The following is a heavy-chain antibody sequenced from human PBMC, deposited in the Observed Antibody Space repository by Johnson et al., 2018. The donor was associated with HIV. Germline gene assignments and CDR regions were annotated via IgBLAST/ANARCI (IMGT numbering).Heavy chain of an antibody. CDR2: ISYDGSNK. Sequence: VQLVESGGGVVQPGRSLRLSCAASGFTFSSYGMHWVRQAPGKGLEWVAVISYDGSNKYYADSVKGRFTISRDNSKNTLYLQMNSLRAEDTAVYYCARDVDKDAFDIWGQGTMVTVSS. CDR3: ARDVDKDAFDI. J-gene: IGHJ3*02. D-gene: IGHD5-12*01. V-gene: IGHV3-30*03. CDR1: GFTFSSYG.